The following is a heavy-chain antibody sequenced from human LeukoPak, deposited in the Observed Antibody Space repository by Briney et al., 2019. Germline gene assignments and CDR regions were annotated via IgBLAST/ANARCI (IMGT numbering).Heavy chain of an antibody. D-gene: IGHD1-26*01. J-gene: IGHJ5*02. V-gene: IGHV6-1*01. CDR3: ASSSGSYGWGFDP. Sequence: PSQTLSLTCAISGDSVSSNSAAWSWIRQSPSRGLEWLGRTYYRSKWYNDYAVSVKSRITINPDTSKNQFSLQLNSVTPEDTAVYYCASSSGSYGWGFDPWGQGTLVTVSS. CDR1: GDSVSSNSAA. CDR2: TYYRSKWYN.